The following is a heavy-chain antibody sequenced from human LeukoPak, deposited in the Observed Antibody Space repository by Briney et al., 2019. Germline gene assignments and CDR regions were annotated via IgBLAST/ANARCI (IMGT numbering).Heavy chain of an antibody. CDR1: GFTFSRYG. Sequence: GGSLRLSCAVSGFTFSRYGMHWLRQAPGKGMEWVAFIWYDGKNDQECAESVKGRFTISRDNSKNTLYLQMNSLRTEDTAMYYCAKERCSSSTCREAFEIWGQGTLVTVSS. J-gene: IGHJ3*02. CDR2: IWYDGKNDQ. D-gene: IGHD2-2*01. CDR3: AKERCSSSTCREAFEI. V-gene: IGHV3-30*02.